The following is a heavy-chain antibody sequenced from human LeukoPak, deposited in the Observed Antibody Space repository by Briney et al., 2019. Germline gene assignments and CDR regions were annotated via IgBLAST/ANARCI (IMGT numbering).Heavy chain of an antibody. CDR1: GGSFSGYY. CDR2: INHSGST. V-gene: IGHV4-34*01. CDR3: VGSRRWFDP. J-gene: IGHJ5*02. Sequence: SETLSLTCAVYGGSFSGYYWSWIRQPPGKGLEWIGEINHSGSTNYNPSLKSRVTTSVDTSKNQFSLKLSSVTAADTAVYYCVGSRRWFDPWGQGTLVTVSS. D-gene: IGHD1-14*01.